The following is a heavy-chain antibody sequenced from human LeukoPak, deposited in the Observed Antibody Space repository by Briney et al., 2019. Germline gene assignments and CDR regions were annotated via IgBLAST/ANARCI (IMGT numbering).Heavy chain of an antibody. D-gene: IGHD4-17*01. V-gene: IGHV3-23*01. CDR1: GFTFSSYA. J-gene: IGHJ4*02. CDR2: ISGSGGST. Sequence: GGSLRLSCAAFGFTFSSYAMSWVRQAPGKGLEWVSAISGSGGSTYYADSVKGRLTISRDNSKNTLYLQMNSLRAEDTAVYYCANGASTVTELDYWGQGTLVTVSS. CDR3: ANGASTVTELDY.